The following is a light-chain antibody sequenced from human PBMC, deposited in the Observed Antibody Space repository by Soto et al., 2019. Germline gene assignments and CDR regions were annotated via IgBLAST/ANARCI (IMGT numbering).Light chain of an antibody. CDR1: SSNIGAGFD. CDR3: QSYDSSLTGSKV. V-gene: IGLV1-40*01. Sequence: QSALTQPPSVSGAPGQRVTICCTGSSSNIGAGFDVHWYQQLPGTAPKLLIYGNSNRPSGVPDRFSGSRSGTSASLAITGLQAEDEADYYCQSYDSSLTGSKVFGSGTKVTVL. CDR2: GNS. J-gene: IGLJ1*01.